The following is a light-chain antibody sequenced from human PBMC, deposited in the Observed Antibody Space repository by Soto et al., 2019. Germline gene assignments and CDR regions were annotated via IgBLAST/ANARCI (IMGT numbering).Light chain of an antibody. V-gene: IGLV2-14*01. CDR3: SSYTSSSARV. CDR1: NSDVGGYNY. Sequence: QSALTQPASVSGSPGQSITISCTGTNSDVGGYNYVSWYQQHPGKAPKLMISEVSNRPSGVSNRFSGSKSGNTASLTISGLQAEDEADYYCSSYTSSSARVFGGGTKVTVL. CDR2: EVS. J-gene: IGLJ3*02.